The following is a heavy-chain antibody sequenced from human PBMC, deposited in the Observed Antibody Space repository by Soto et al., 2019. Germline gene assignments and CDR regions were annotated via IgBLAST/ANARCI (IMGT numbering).Heavy chain of an antibody. Sequence: SVKVSCKASGYTFTSYAMHWVRQAPGQRLEWMGWINAGNGNTKYSQKFQGRVTITRDTSASTAYMELSSLRSEDTAVYYCASDTLYDSSGYYYVGYNWFDPWGQGSLVTVSS. CDR3: ASDTLYDSSGYYYVGYNWFDP. CDR1: GYTFTSYA. CDR2: INAGNGNT. J-gene: IGHJ5*02. V-gene: IGHV1-3*01. D-gene: IGHD3-22*01.